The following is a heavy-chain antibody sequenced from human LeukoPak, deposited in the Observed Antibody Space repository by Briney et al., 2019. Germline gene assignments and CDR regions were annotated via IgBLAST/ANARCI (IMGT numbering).Heavy chain of an antibody. CDR2: IYYSGST. V-gene: IGHV4-59*01. Sequence: SETLSLTCTVSGGSISSYYWSWIRRPPGKGLEWIGYIYYSGSTNYNPSLKSRVTISVDTSKNQFSLKLSSVTAADTAVYYCARGVYYGSGSYPDAFDIWGQGTMVTVSS. J-gene: IGHJ3*02. CDR1: GGSISSYY. CDR3: ARGVYYGSGSYPDAFDI. D-gene: IGHD3-10*01.